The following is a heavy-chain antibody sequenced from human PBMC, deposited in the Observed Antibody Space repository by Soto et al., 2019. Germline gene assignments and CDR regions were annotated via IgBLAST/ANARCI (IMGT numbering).Heavy chain of an antibody. D-gene: IGHD1-26*01. CDR3: AGLPLTIVGKYTLDY. CDR1: GGSVSSGSYY. Sequence: SETLSLTCTVSGGSVSSGSYYWSWIRQPPGKGLEWIGYIYYSGSTNYNPSLKSRVTISVDTSKNQFSLKLSSVTAADTAVYYCAGLPLTIVGKYTLDYWGQGTLVTVSS. J-gene: IGHJ4*02. V-gene: IGHV4-61*01. CDR2: IYYSGST.